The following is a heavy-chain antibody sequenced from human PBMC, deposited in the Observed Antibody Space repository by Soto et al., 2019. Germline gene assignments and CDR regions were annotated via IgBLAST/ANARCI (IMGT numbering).Heavy chain of an antibody. CDR3: VTDRGGGMDV. CDR1: GFTFSDAW. V-gene: IGHV3-15*01. CDR2: IKRKIDGETT. D-gene: IGHD3-10*01. Sequence: EVQLVESGGGMVMPGGSLRLSCAASGFTFSDAWMTWIRQAPGKGLQCVGRIKRKIDGETTDDAAPVKGRFTISREDSKNTLYLQMNSLKVEDTAMYYCVTDRGGGMDVWGQGTTVTVSS. J-gene: IGHJ6*01.